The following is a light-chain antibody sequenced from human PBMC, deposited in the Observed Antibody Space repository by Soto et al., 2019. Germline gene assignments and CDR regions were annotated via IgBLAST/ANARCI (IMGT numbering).Light chain of an antibody. CDR2: ENN. V-gene: IGLV1-51*01. J-gene: IGLJ3*02. CDR1: SSNIGSQT. Sequence: QSVLTQPPSTSGTPGQRVTISCSGSSSNIGSQTVHWYQQLPGTAPKLLIYENNKRPSGIPDRFSGSKSGTSATLGITGLQTGDEADYYCGTWDKSLSAGVFGGGTKLTVL. CDR3: GTWDKSLSAGV.